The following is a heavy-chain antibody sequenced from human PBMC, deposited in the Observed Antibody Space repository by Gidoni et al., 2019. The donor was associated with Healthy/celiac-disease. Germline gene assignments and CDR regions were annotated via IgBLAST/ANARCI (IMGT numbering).Heavy chain of an antibody. CDR2: IFSNDER. D-gene: IGHD2-2*01. CDR1: GFSLSNARMG. CDR3: ARMRHEYQPTKNVYYYYGMDV. Sequence: QVTLKESGPVLVKPTETLTLTCTVSGFSLSNARMGVSWIRQPPGKALEWLAHIFSNDERSYSTSLKSRLTISKDTSKSQVVLTMTNMDPVDTATYYCARMRHEYQPTKNVYYYYGMDVWGQGTTVTVSS. J-gene: IGHJ6*02. V-gene: IGHV2-26*01.